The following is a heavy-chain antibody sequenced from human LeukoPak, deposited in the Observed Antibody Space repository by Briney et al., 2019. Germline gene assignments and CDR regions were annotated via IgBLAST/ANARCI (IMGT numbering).Heavy chain of an antibody. Sequence: SETLSLTCTVSGGSISSSSYYWGWIRQPPGKGLEWIGGIYYSGRTYYSPSLKSRVTISVDTSKNQFSLKLSSVTAADTAVYYCARLYGYYDILTGYIGGYYFDYWGQGTLVTVSS. CDR1: GGSISSSSYY. J-gene: IGHJ4*02. V-gene: IGHV4-39*07. CDR3: ARLYGYYDILTGYIGGYYFDY. D-gene: IGHD3-9*01. CDR2: IYYSGRT.